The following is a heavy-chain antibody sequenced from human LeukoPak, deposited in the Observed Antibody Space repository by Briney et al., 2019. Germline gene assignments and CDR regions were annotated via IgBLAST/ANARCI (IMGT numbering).Heavy chain of an antibody. CDR1: GFIFREYA. D-gene: IGHD3-10*01. J-gene: IGHJ3*02. V-gene: IGHV3-30*04. Sequence: GGSLRLSCAASGFIFREYALHWVRQAPGQGLEWLALISYDGSNHYYADPVKGRFTITRDNSKNTLFLQMNSLRADDTAVYYCTRDRVSGQYYSDSFDTWGQGTMVTVSS. CDR3: TRDRVSGQYYSDSFDT. CDR2: ISYDGSNH.